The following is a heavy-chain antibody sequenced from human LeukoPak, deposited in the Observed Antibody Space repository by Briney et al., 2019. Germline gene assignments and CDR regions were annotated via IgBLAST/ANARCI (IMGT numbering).Heavy chain of an antibody. Sequence: GGTLCLSRAASGFSFSRYWMNGAPEAPGRGRECVAGKNHNGKVKYYVDSVKGRFTIYRDNAKNSLYLQMSNWRAGDPAVFFCARGGGLDVWRQGATVTVSS. CDR2: KNHNGKVK. CDR3: ARGGGLDV. J-gene: IGHJ6*02. D-gene: IGHD3-16*01. CDR1: GFSFSRYW. V-gene: IGHV3-7*03.